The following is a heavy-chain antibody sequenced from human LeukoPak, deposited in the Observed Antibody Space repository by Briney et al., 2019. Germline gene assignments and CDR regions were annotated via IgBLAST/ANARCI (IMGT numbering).Heavy chain of an antibody. CDR1: GGSISSYY. D-gene: IGHD3-22*01. V-gene: IGHV4-59*01. CDR2: IYGST. Sequence: SETLSLTCTVSGGSISSYYWNWIRQPPGKGLEWIGYIYGSTNYNPSLKSRVTISVDTSKNQFSLKLSSVTAADTAVYYCARGATDRSGYYKYNWLDPWGQGTLVTVSS. J-gene: IGHJ5*02. CDR3: ARGATDRSGYYKYNWLDP.